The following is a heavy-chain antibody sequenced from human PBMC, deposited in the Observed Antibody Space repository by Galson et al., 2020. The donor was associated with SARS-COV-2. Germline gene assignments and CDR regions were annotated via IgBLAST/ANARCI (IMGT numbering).Heavy chain of an antibody. CDR1: GFTFSSYS. CDR3: ARDSVPNYYDSSGYYPYYFDY. V-gene: IGHV3-48*02. CDR2: ISSSSSTI. J-gene: IGHJ4*02. Sequence: GESLKISCAASGFTFSSYSMNWVRQAPGKGLEWVSYISSSSSTIYYADSVKGRFTISRDNAKNSLYLQMNSLRDEDTAVYYCARDSVPNYYDSSGYYPYYFDYWGQGTLVTVSS. D-gene: IGHD3-22*01.